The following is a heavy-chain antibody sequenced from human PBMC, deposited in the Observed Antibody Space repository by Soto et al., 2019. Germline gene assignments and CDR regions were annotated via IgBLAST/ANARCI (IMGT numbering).Heavy chain of an antibody. CDR2: ISAYNGNT. V-gene: IGHV1-18*04. D-gene: IGHD3-9*01. J-gene: IGHJ3*02. CDR3: ARVLTGYEWDDFDI. CDR1: GYTFTSYG. Sequence: ASVKVSCKASGYTFTSYGISWVRQAPGQGLEWMGWISAYNGNTNYAQKLQGRVTMTTDTSTSTAYMELRSLRSDDTAVYYCARVLTGYEWDDFDIGGQGTMVTASS.